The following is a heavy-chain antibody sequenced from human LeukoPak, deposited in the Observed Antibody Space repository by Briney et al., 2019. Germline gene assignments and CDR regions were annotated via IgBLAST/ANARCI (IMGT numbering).Heavy chain of an antibody. CDR1: GGSISSYY. CDR3: AITADYYYYGMDV. CDR2: IYYSGST. J-gene: IGHJ6*02. Sequence: PSETLSLTCTASGGSISSYYWSWIRQPPGKGLEWIGSIYYSGSTYYNPSLKSRVTISVDTSKNQFSLKLSSVTAADTAVYYCAITADYYYYGMDVWGQGTTVTVSS. V-gene: IGHV4-59*05.